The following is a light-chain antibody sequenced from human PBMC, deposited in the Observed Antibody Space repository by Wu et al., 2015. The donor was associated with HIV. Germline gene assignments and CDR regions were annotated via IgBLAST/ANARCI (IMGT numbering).Light chain of an antibody. CDR2: AAT. J-gene: IGKJ3*01. CDR1: QGISNT. V-gene: IGKV1-27*01. Sequence: DIQMTQSPSSLSASVGDRVTISCRACQGISNTVAWYQQKAGRVPKLLVFAATTLQPGVPSRFSGSGSGTDFTLTISGLQPEDVATYYCQKYDSVPRTFGPGTKVHLK. CDR3: QKYDSVPRT.